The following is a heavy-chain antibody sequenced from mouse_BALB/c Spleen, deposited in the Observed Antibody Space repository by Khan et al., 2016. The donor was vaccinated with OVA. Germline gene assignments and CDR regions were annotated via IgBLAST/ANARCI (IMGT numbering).Heavy chain of an antibody. V-gene: IGHV1S137*01. CDR3: ARGGLAHYTMDY. CDR2: ISTYYGDA. CDR1: GYTFTDYA. J-gene: IGHJ4*01. Sequence: QVQLKQSGAELVRPGVSVKISCKGSGYTFTDYAMHWVKQSHAKSLEWIGVISTYYGDANYNQQFKGKATMTVDKSSNTAYMDLARLTSEDSAIYYCARGGLAHYTMDYGGRGTSVTVSS.